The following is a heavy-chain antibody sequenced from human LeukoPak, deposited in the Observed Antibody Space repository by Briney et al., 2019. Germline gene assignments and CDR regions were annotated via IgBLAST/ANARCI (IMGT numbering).Heavy chain of an antibody. CDR1: GYTFTGYY. J-gene: IGHJ4*02. CDR2: INPNSGGT. CDR3: ARDRPSRIIVGYVVPAAMDY. Sequence: GASVKVSCKASGYTFTGYYMHWVRQAPGQGLEWMGWINPNSGGTNYAQKFQGRVTMTRDTSISTAYMELSRLRSDDTAVYYCARDRPSRIIVGYVVPAAMDYWGQGTLVTVSS. D-gene: IGHD2-2*01. V-gene: IGHV1-2*02.